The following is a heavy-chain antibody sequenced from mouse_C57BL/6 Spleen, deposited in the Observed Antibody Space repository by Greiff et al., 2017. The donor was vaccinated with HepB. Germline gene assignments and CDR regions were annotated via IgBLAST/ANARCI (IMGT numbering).Heavy chain of an antibody. CDR3: ARQDYGSSPAWFAY. Sequence: EVQLVESGGGLVKPGGSLKLSCAASGFTFSDYGMHWVRQAPEKGLEWVAYISSGSSTIYYADTVKGRFTISRDNAKNTLFLQMTSLRSEDTAMYYCARQDYGSSPAWFAYWGQGTLVTVSA. CDR1: GFTFSDYG. CDR2: ISSGSSTI. V-gene: IGHV5-17*01. J-gene: IGHJ3*01. D-gene: IGHD1-1*01.